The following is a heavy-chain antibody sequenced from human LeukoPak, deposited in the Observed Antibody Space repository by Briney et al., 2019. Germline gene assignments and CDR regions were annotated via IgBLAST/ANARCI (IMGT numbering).Heavy chain of an antibody. CDR1: GGSISNYY. CDR3: ARAVSVTAAGPGY. CDR2: IHSSGST. J-gene: IGHJ4*02. V-gene: IGHV4-59*01. D-gene: IGHD6-13*01. Sequence: SKTLSLTCTVSGGSISNYYWSWIRQPPGKELEWIAYIHSSGSTNYNPSLKSRVTISVDMSKNQFSLKLASLTTADTAIYYCARAVSVTAAGPGYWGQGTLVTVSS.